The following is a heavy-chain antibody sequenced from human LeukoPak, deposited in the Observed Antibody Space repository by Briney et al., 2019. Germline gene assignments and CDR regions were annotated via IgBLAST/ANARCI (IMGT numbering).Heavy chain of an antibody. V-gene: IGHV4-39*07. CDR3: ARDRYFHDSSGYYSLAFDI. CDR1: GGSISSSSYY. J-gene: IGHJ3*02. Sequence: SETLSLTCTVSGGSISSSSYYWGWIRQPPGKGLEWIGSIYYSGSTYYNLSLKSRVTISVDTSKNQFSLKLSSVTAADTAVYYCARDRYFHDSSGYYSLAFDIWGQGTMVTVSS. D-gene: IGHD3-22*01. CDR2: IYYSGST.